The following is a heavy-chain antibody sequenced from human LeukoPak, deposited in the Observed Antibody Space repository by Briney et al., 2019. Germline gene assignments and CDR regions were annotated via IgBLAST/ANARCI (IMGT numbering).Heavy chain of an antibody. CDR2: LDESGSGR. V-gene: IGHV3-23*05. CDR3: AKKGSLVSPGNYFDY. J-gene: IGHJ4*02. D-gene: IGHD1-26*01. CDR1: GFTFSSFG. Sequence: GGSLRLSCAASGFTFSSFGMNWVRQAPGEGPEWVSSLDESGSGRYYSDSVRGRFTISRDNSKNTLYLQMDSLRAEDTAVYYCAKKGSLVSPGNYFDYWGQGTLLTVSS.